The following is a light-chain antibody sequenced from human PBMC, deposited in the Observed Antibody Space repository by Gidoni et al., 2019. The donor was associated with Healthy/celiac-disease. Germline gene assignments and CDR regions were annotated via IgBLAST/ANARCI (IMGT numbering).Light chain of an antibody. CDR1: SSDVGGYNY. V-gene: IGLV2-14*01. CDR3: SSYTSSSTPV. Sequence: QSALTQPASVSGSPGQSITISCTGTSSDVGGYNYVSWYQQHTGKAPKLMIYEVSNRPSGVSKRFSGSKSGNTASLTISGLQAEDEADYYCSSYTSSSTPVFGGGTKLTVL. CDR2: EVS. J-gene: IGLJ2*01.